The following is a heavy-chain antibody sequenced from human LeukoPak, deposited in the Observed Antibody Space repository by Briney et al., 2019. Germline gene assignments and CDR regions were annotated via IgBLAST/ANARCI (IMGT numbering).Heavy chain of an antibody. CDR1: GVSISSSSYY. D-gene: IGHD3-10*01. Sequence: SETLSLTCTVSGVSISSSSYYWGWIRQPPGKGLEWIGGIYYSGSTYYNPSLKSRVTISVDTSKNQFSLKLSSVTAADTAVYYCARSSMVRGVIINYYYYYGMDVWGQGTTVTVSS. CDR3: ARSSMVRGVIINYYYYYGMDV. V-gene: IGHV4-39*07. CDR2: IYYSGST. J-gene: IGHJ6*02.